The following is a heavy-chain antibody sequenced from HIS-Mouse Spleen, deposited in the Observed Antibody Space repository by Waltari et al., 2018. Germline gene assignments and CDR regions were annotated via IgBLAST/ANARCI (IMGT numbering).Heavy chain of an antibody. J-gene: IGHJ4*02. D-gene: IGHD6-13*01. CDR3: AKVYSSSWYYFDY. V-gene: IGHV3-9*01. CDR1: GFTFDDYA. Sequence: EVQLVESGGGWVPPGRSLSLPCAASGFTFDDYAIHLVRQAPGKGLEWVSGISCNSGSIGYADSVKGRFTISRDNAKNSLYLQMNSLRAEDTALYYCAKVYSSSWYYFDYWGQGTLVTVSS. CDR2: ISCNSGSI.